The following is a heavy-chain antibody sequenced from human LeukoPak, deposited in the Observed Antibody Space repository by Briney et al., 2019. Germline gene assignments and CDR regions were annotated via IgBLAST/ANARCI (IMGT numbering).Heavy chain of an antibody. Sequence: SETLSLTCTVSGGSISSSSYYWGWIRQPPGKGLEWIGSIYYSESTYHNPSLKSRVTISGDTPKNQFSLKLTSVTAADTAMYYCARQQIAASVPYYFDYRGQGTLVTVSS. V-gene: IGHV4-39*01. CDR1: GGSISSSSYY. J-gene: IGHJ4*02. CDR2: IYYSEST. D-gene: IGHD6-13*01. CDR3: ARQQIAASVPYYFDY.